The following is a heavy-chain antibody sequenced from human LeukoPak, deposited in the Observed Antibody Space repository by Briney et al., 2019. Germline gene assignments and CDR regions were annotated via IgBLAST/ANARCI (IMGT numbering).Heavy chain of an antibody. CDR2: ISGSGGTT. CDR3: AREYDYKPYNYYYMDV. V-gene: IGHV3-23*01. CDR1: GLTFSDYA. D-gene: IGHD4-11*01. J-gene: IGHJ6*03. Sequence: GGSLRLSCAAFGLTFSDYAMSWGPPAPGEGLERVSGISGSGGTTFNADSVKVRFTIFRDNSKNTLFLQMYSLRAEDTAVYYCAREYDYKPYNYYYMDVWGKGTTVTVSS.